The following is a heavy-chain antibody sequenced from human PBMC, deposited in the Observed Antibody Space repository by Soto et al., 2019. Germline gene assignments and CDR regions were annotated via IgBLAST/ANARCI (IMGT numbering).Heavy chain of an antibody. CDR2: TYYRSKWYN. V-gene: IGHV6-1*01. CDR1: GDSVSNNSTA. Sequence: PSQTLSLTCVISGDSVSNNSTAWNWIRQSPSRGLEWLGRTYYRSKWYNDYAVSVKSRIIINPDTSKNQFSLQLNSVTPEDSAVYYCARERYGDYGRGTFDIWGRGTMVTVSS. CDR3: ARERYGDYGRGTFDI. D-gene: IGHD4-17*01. J-gene: IGHJ3*02.